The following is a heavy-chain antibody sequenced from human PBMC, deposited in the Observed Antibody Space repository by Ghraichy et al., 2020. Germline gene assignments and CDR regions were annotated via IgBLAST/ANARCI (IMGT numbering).Heavy chain of an antibody. CDR2: IYHSGST. Sequence: ESLNISCAVSGGSISSSNWWSWVRQPPGKGLEWIGEIYHSGSTNYNPSLKSRVTISVDKSKNQFSLKLSSVTAADTAVYYCARGRRAVGDYVYYYYYMDVWGKGTTVTVSS. CDR3: ARGRRAVGDYVYYYYYMDV. CDR1: GGSISSSNW. V-gene: IGHV4-4*02. J-gene: IGHJ6*03. D-gene: IGHD4-17*01.